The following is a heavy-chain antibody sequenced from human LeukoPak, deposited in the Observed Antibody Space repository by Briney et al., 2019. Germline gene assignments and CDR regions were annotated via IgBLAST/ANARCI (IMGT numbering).Heavy chain of an antibody. D-gene: IGHD5-24*01. V-gene: IGHV1-46*01. CDR3: ARIRDGYNDAYDI. CDR1: GYTFTNSY. CDR2: INPDGGNT. Sequence: PSVKVSCKASGYTFTNSYIHWVRQAPGQVLEWMGLINPDGGNTNYAQNFQGRVTLTRDTSTSTVYMELSSLRSEDTAIYYCARIRDGYNDAYDIWGQGTVLTVPS. J-gene: IGHJ3*02.